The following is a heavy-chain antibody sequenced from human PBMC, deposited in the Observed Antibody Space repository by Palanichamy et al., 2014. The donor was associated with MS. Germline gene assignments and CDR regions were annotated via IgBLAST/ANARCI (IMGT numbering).Heavy chain of an antibody. CDR3: TRTSAAVVGFDY. D-gene: IGHD6-13*01. V-gene: IGHV3-30-3*01. CDR2: ISYGGGNK. Sequence: QVQLVESGGGVVQPGRSLRLSCAASGFTFRNYGMHWVRQAPGKGLEWVAIISYGGGNKFYADSVKGRFTISRDNSKNTLYLQVNSLRDEDTAVYYCTRTSAAVVGFDYWGQGTLATVSS. J-gene: IGHJ4*02. CDR1: GFTFRNYG.